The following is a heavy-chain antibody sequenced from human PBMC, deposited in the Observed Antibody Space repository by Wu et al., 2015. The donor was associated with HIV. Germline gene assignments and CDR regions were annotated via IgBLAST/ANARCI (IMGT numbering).Heavy chain of an antibody. CDR2: INPNSGGT. D-gene: IGHD3-22*01. Sequence: QAQLVQSGAEVKKPGASVKVACKTSGYTFSGYYMHWVRQAPGQGLEWMGWINPNSGGTKFAQKFQGRVTMTRDTSINSAYMELSSLRSDDTAVYFCARVPYYYDRNSYDALDIWGLGTMVTVSS. CDR3: ARVPYYYDRNSYDALDI. J-gene: IGHJ3*02. V-gene: IGHV1-2*02. CDR1: GYTFSGYY.